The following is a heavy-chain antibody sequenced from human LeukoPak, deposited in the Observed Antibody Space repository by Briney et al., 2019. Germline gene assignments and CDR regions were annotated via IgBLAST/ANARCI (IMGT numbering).Heavy chain of an antibody. CDR3: ARGEGWFGELLHNWFDP. J-gene: IGHJ5*02. V-gene: IGHV1-2*02. CDR2: INPNSGGT. D-gene: IGHD3-10*01. CDR1: GYTFTGYY. Sequence: GASVKVSCKASGYTFTGYYMHWVRQAPGQGLEWMGWINPNSGGTNYAQKFQGRVTMTRNTSISTAYMELSSLRSEDTAVYYCARGEGWFGELLHNWFDPWGQGTLVTVSS.